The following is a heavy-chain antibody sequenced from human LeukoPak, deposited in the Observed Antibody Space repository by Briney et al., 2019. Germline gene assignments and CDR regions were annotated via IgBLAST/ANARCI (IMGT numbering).Heavy chain of an antibody. CDR2: ISGSGGST. CDR3: AKSGVMGYDSSGYYYVDY. V-gene: IGHV3-23*01. CDR1: GFTLSSYA. D-gene: IGHD3-22*01. J-gene: IGHJ4*02. Sequence: GGSLRLSCAASGFTLSSYAMSWVRQAPGKGLEWVSAISGSGGSTYYADSVKGRFTISRDNSKNTLYLQMNSLRAEDTAVYYCAKSGVMGYDSSGYYYVDYWGQGTLVTVSS.